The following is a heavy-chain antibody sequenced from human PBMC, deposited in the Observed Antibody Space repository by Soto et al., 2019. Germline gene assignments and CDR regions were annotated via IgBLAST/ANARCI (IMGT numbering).Heavy chain of an antibody. V-gene: IGHV4-59*02. J-gene: IGHJ4*02. CDR3: GRIAPGYSSTYPFDN. D-gene: IGHD6-19*01. CDR2: IDYRGSS. CDR1: TVSVSIFY. Sequence: SETLSRTCTVSTVSVSIFYCSWIRQPPQTGLEWIGYIDYRGSSDYNPSLNSRVTISGDTSKNQLSLKLSSLTAADPALYFCGRIAPGYSSTYPFDNWGQGTLVTVSS.